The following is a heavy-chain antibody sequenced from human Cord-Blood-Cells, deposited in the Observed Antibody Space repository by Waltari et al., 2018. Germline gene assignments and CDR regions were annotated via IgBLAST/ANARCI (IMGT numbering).Heavy chain of an antibody. V-gene: IGHV3-9*01. CDR2: ISWNSGSI. CDR1: GFTFDDYA. CDR3: AKEYSSSDDAFDI. J-gene: IGHJ3*02. D-gene: IGHD6-6*01. Sequence: EVQLVESGGGLVQPGRSLRLSCAASGFTFDDYAMHWVRQAPGKGLEWVSGISWNSGSIGDADSVKGRFTSSRDNAKNSLYLQMNSLRAEDTALYYCAKEYSSSDDAFDIWGQGTMVTVSS.